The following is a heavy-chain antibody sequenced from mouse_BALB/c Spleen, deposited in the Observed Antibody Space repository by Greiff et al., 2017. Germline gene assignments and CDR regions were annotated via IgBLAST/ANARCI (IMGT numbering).Heavy chain of an antibody. J-gene: IGHJ2*01. Sequence: EVQLQQSGAELVKPGASVKLSCTASGFNIKDTYMHWVKQRPEQGLEWIGWIDPENGNTIYDPKFQGKASITADTSSNTAYLQLSSLTSEDTAVYYCARSYGYDFDYWGQGTTLTVSS. D-gene: IGHD2-2*01. CDR1: GFNIKDTY. CDR2: IDPENGNT. CDR3: ARSYGYDFDY. V-gene: IGHV14-3*02.